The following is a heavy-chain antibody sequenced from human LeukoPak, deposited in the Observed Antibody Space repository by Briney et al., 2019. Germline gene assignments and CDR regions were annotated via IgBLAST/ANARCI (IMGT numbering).Heavy chain of an antibody. D-gene: IGHD4-23*01. J-gene: IGHJ4*02. CDR1: GGSFSGYY. CDR2: INHSGST. CDR3: ARNGGNSDFDY. V-gene: IGHV4-34*01. Sequence: SETLSLTCAVYGGSFSGYYWSWIRQPPGKGLEWIGEINHSGSTNYNPSLKSRVTISVDMSKNQFSLKLSSVTAADTAVYYCARNGGNSDFDYWGQGTLVTVSS.